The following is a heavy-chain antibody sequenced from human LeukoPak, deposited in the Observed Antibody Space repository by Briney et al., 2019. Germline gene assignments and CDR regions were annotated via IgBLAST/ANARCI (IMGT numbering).Heavy chain of an antibody. CDR2: IVVGSGST. CDR3: ATRLRADGTFRGVIMWYAFDI. CDR1: GFTFSDSA. Sequence: SVKVSCKASGFTFSDSAVQWVRQARGQSPEWIGYIVVGSGSTVYAQKFQGRVTMTEDTSTDTAYMELSSLRSEDTAVYYCATRLRADGTFRGVIMWYAFDIWGQGTMVTVSS. V-gene: IGHV1-58*01. D-gene: IGHD3-10*01. J-gene: IGHJ3*02.